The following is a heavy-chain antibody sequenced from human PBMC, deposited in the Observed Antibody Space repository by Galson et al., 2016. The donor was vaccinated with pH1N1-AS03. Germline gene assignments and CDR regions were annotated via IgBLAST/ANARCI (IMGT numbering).Heavy chain of an antibody. Sequence: SLRLSCAASGYTFSTFALHWVRQAPGKGLEALAFISHDGNNRYYTQSVRGRFAISRDNSKNTLYLQMNSLRPDDTAVYYCARNNSLYGVSTYYYYGLDVWGQGTAVTVSS. D-gene: IGHD4-17*01. CDR1: GYTFSTFA. CDR3: ARNNSLYGVSTYYYYGLDV. CDR2: ISHDGNNR. J-gene: IGHJ6*02. V-gene: IGHV3-30*09.